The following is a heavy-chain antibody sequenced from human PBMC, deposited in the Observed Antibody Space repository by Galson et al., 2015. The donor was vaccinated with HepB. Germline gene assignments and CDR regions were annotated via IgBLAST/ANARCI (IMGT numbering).Heavy chain of an antibody. J-gene: IGHJ5*02. CDR2: INPNSGGT. Sequence: SVKASCKASGYTFTGYYMHWVRQAPGQGLEWMGRINPNSGGTNYAQKFQGRVTMTRDTSISTAYMELSRLRSDDTAVYYCARDYSSSSRGPPGRFDPWGQGTLVTVSS. V-gene: IGHV1-2*06. D-gene: IGHD6-6*01. CDR1: GYTFTGYY. CDR3: ARDYSSSSRGPPGRFDP.